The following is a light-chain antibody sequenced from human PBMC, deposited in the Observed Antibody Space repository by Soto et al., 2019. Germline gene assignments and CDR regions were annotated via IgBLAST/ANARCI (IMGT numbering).Light chain of an antibody. CDR3: QQYGSSPPLYT. Sequence: EIVWTQSPGRLSLSPGERATLSCRASQSVSSSYLAWYQQKPGQAPRLLIYGASSRATGIPDRFSGSGSGTDFTVTISRLEPEDFAVYYCQQYGSSPPLYTFGQGTKLEIK. V-gene: IGKV3-20*01. CDR1: QSVSSSY. CDR2: GAS. J-gene: IGKJ2*01.